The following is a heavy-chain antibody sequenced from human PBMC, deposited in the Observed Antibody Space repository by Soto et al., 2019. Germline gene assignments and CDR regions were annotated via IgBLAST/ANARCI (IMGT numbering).Heavy chain of an antibody. J-gene: IGHJ6*02. CDR2: INPSGGST. CDR1: GYTFTSYY. CDR3: GSTYYNPSLKSRVTISVDTSKNQFSLKLSSVTAADTAVYYCARDSAGYCSSTSCLEPYYYYGMDV. V-gene: IGHV1-46*01. D-gene: IGHD2-21*02. Sequence: ASVKVSCKASGYTFTSYYMYWVRQAPGQGLEWMGIINPSGGSTTYAQKFQGRVTMTRDTSTSAVYMELSSLRSEDTAMYYCGSTYYNPSLKSRVTISVDTSKNQFSLKLSSVTAADTAVYYCARDSAGYCSSTSCLEPYYYYGMDVWGQGTTVTVSS.